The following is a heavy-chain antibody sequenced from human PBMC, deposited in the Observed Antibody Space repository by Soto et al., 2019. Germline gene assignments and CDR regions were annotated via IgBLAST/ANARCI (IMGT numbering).Heavy chain of an antibody. CDR2: ISAYNGNT. V-gene: IGHV1-18*01. Sequence: ASVKVSCKASGYTFTSYAISWVRQAPGQGLEWMGWISAYNGNTNYAQKLQGRVTMTTDTSTSTAYMELRSLRSDDTAVYYCARGSVVAARAEYFQHWGQGTLVIVSS. D-gene: IGHD2-15*01. J-gene: IGHJ1*01. CDR1: GYTFTSYA. CDR3: ARGSVVAARAEYFQH.